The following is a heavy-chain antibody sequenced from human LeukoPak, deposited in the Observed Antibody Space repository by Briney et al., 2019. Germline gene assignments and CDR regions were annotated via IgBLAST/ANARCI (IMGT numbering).Heavy chain of an antibody. CDR1: GGSFSGYY. V-gene: IGHV4-34*01. J-gene: IGHJ4*02. D-gene: IGHD3-3*01. CDR3: QSRFLEWLLDY. Sequence: SETLSLTCAVYGGSFSGYYWGWIRQPPGKGLEWIGNIYSSGSTFYNPSLKSRVIISVDTSKNQFSLKLSSVTAADTAVYYCQSRFLEWLLDYWGQGTLVTVSS. CDR2: IYSSGST.